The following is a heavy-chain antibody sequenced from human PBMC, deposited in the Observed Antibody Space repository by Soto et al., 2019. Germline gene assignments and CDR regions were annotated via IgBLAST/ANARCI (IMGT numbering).Heavy chain of an antibody. V-gene: IGHV4-34*01. CDR3: ARALTGRYYYYGMDV. Sequence: SETLSLTCAVYGGSFSGYYWSWIRQPPGKGLEWIGEINRSGSTNYNPSLKSRVTIPVDTSKNQFSLKLSSVTAADTAVYYCARALTGRYYYYGMDVWGQGHTVRVS. CDR2: INRSGST. J-gene: IGHJ6*02. CDR1: GGSFSGYY.